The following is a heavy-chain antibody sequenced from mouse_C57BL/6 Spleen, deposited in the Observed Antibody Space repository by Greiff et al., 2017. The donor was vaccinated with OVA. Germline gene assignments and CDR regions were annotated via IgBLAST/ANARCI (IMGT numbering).Heavy chain of an antibody. V-gene: IGHV5-16*01. D-gene: IGHD1-1*01. Sequence: EVQVVESEGGLVQPGSSMKLSCTASGFTFSDYYMAWVRQVPEKGLEWVANINYDGSSTYYLDSLKSRFIISRDNAKNILYLQMSSLKSEDTATYYCARCTTDYAMDYWGQGTSVTVSS. CDR3: ARCTTDYAMDY. CDR1: GFTFSDYY. CDR2: INYDGSST. J-gene: IGHJ4*01.